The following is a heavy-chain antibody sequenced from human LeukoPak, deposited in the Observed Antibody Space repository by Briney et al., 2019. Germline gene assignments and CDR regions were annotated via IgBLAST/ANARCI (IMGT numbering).Heavy chain of an antibody. Sequence: KPSETLSLTCTVSGGSISSSSDYWGWIRQPPGKGLEWIGSINYSGRTYYNPSLKSRVTISVDTSKNQFSVKLSSVTAADTTVYYCAREGYSYAINWFDPWGQGTLVTVSS. CDR1: GGSISSSSDY. V-gene: IGHV4-39*02. CDR2: INYSGRT. D-gene: IGHD5-18*01. CDR3: AREGYSYAINWFDP. J-gene: IGHJ5*02.